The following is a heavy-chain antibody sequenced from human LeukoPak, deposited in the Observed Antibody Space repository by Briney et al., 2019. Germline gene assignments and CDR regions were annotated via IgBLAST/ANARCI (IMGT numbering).Heavy chain of an antibody. V-gene: IGHV3-73*01. D-gene: IGHD3-10*01. J-gene: IGHJ6*03. Sequence: GGSLRLSCAASGFTFSASPIHWVRQASGKGLEWVGRIRIKTNDYATAYAASVRGRFTIFRDDSKNTAYLQMNNLKTEDTAVYYCTSDPWFGSSDYMDVWGKGTTVTVSS. CDR2: IRIKTNDYAT. CDR3: TSDPWFGSSDYMDV. CDR1: GFTFSASP.